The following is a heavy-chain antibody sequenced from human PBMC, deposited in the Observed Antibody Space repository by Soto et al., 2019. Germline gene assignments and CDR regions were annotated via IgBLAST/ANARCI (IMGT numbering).Heavy chain of an antibody. CDR3: AAAGARYYDFWSGYYGMDV. D-gene: IGHD3-3*01. CDR2: IVVGSGNT. Sequence: GASVKVSCKASGFTFTSSAVQWVRQARGQRLEWIGWIVVGSGNTNYAQKFQERVTITRDMSTSTAYMELSSLRSEDAAVYYCAAAGARYYDFWSGYYGMDVWGQGTTVTSP. V-gene: IGHV1-58*01. CDR1: GFTFTSSA. J-gene: IGHJ6*02.